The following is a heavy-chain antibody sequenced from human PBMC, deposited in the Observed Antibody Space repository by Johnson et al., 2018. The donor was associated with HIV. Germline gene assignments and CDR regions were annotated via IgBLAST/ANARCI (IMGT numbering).Heavy chain of an antibody. CDR3: ARGGGVVGNAFDI. CDR1: GFTLSDYY. J-gene: IGHJ3*02. D-gene: IGHD1-26*01. CDR2: ISSSGSTI. V-gene: IGHV3-11*04. Sequence: QVQLVESGGGVVQPGGSLRLSCAASGFTLSDYYMSWIRQAPGKGLEWVSYISSSGSTIYYADSVKGRFTISRDNSKNTLYLQMGTLRAEDMAVYSCARGGGVVGNAFDIWGQGTMVTVSS.